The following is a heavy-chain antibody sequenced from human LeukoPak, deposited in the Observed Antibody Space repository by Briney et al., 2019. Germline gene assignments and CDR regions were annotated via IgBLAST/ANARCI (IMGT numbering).Heavy chain of an antibody. Sequence: QAGGSLRLSCVAPGFAFSDSAMSWVRLTAGKGLEWVSLSRADDYSTYYADSVKGRSTISRDNSKNTMYLQMNSLRAEDTAIYYCASRPSNTWAGPLDFWGQGTLVTVSS. V-gene: IGHV3-23*01. CDR2: SRADDYST. D-gene: IGHD6-13*01. CDR3: ASRPSNTWAGPLDF. CDR1: GFAFSDSA. J-gene: IGHJ4*02.